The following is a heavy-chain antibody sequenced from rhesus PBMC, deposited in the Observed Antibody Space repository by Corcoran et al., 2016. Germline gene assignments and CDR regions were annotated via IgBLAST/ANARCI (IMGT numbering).Heavy chain of an antibody. Sequence: QVQLQESGPGLVKPSETLSLTCAVSGYSIRSGYSWVWSRQPPGKGLDYIGDVRGGSGSAYSNPSLKSRVTISRDTSKNQFSLNLKSMTAADTAVYFCARRAYALDSWGQGVLVLVSS. J-gene: IGHJ6*01. CDR1: GYSIRSGYS. V-gene: IGHV4-99*01. CDR3: ARRAYALDS. CDR2: VRGGSGSA.